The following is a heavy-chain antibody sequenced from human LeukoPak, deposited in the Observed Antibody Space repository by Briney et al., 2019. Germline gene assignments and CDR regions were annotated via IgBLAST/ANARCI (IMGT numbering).Heavy chain of an antibody. D-gene: IGHD3-22*01. Sequence: SQTLSLTCTLSGGSLGTYHWSWIRQLPGKGLECLGYIYYSGATNYNPALKSRATMSVDTSRNQFSLNLRSVTAADTAIYYCARVGYDSSGYEKGFDSWGQGILVTVSS. CDR3: ARVGYDSSGYEKGFDS. CDR1: GGSLGTYH. V-gene: IGHV4-59*08. J-gene: IGHJ4*02. CDR2: IYYSGAT.